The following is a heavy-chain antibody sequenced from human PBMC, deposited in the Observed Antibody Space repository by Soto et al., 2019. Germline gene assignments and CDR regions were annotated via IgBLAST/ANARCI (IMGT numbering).Heavy chain of an antibody. J-gene: IGHJ5*02. CDR2: IYWDDDK. Sequence: QITLKESGPTLVKPTQTLTLTCTFSGISLSTSGVGVGWIRQPPGKALEWLALIYWDDDKRYSPSLKSRLTITKDTSKHQVVLTMTNMDPVDTPTYYCAHRRSRSWPSHWFDPWGQGTLVTVSS. V-gene: IGHV2-5*02. CDR1: GISLSTSGVG. D-gene: IGHD6-13*01. CDR3: AHRRSRSWPSHWFDP.